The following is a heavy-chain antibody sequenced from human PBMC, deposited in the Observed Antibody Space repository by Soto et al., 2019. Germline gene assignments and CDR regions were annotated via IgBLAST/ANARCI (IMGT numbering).Heavy chain of an antibody. J-gene: IGHJ5*01. CDR3: AKKVPIYAVDPADS. V-gene: IGHV3-23*01. CDR2: ISASVDAT. D-gene: IGHD3-3*01. CDR1: SFRFSDFG. Sequence: XGCLRLYCAACSFRFSDFGMSWVRPAPGKGLEWVSVISASVDATYYAASVKGRFTLSRDNSKNTLYLQMNSPTVADTAVYYCAKKVPIYAVDPADSSGHGTQVTVSS.